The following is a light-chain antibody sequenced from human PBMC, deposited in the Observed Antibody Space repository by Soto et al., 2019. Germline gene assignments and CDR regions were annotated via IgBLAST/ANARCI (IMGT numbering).Light chain of an antibody. Sequence: EIVMTQSPSTLSVSPGERATLSCRASQSVSRNLAWYQQKPGQAPRLLMYGASSRETGIPARFSGSGSGTEFTLTISSLQPEDLAVYYCQQYNNWPWTFGQGTKVDIK. V-gene: IGKV3-15*01. CDR3: QQYNNWPWT. CDR2: GAS. CDR1: QSVSRN. J-gene: IGKJ1*01.